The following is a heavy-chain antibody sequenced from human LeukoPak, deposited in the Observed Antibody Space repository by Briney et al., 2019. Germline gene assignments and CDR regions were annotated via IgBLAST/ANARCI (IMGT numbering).Heavy chain of an antibody. CDR2: VIPILTIS. CDR1: GGTFSTYA. V-gene: IGHV1-69*04. Sequence: SVKVSCKASGGTFSTYAITWVLQAPGQGLEWMGRVIPILTISNYAQIFQDRVTITADKSTSTAYMELSSLRSEDTAVYFCARTNYYDSSGSQGPGTFYYGLDVWGQGTTVTVSS. J-gene: IGHJ6*02. CDR3: ARTNYYDSSGSQGPGTFYYGLDV. D-gene: IGHD3-22*01.